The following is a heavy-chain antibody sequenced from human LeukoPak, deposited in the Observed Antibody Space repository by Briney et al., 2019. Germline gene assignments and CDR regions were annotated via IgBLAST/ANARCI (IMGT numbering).Heavy chain of an antibody. CDR3: ARRSLYRGYDWYFDL. J-gene: IGHJ2*01. CDR2: IYPGDSDT. D-gene: IGHD5-12*01. Sequence: GESLKISCKGSGYSFTSYWIGWVRQMPGKGLEWMGIIYPGDSDTRYSPSFQGQVTISADKSISTAYLQWSSLKASDTAMYYCARRSLYRGYDWYFDLWGRGTLVTVSS. V-gene: IGHV5-51*01. CDR1: GYSFTSYW.